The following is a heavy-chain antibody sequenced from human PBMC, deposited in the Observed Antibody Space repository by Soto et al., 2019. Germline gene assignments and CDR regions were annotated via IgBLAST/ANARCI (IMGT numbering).Heavy chain of an antibody. CDR1: GGSISSGVYY. V-gene: IGHV4-31*03. CDR3: ARGGHYYENSGQNAYDY. J-gene: IGHJ4*01. Sequence: SETLSLTCTVSGGSISSGVYYWSWIRQHPGKGLEWIGYIYYGGSTYYNPSLKSRATISGDTSKNQFSLKLSSVTAADTAVYYCARGGHYYENSGQNAYDYWGQGILVPVSS. D-gene: IGHD3-22*01. CDR2: IYYGGST.